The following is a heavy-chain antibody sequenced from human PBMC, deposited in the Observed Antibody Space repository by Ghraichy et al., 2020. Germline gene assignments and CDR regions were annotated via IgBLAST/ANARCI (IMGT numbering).Heavy chain of an antibody. Sequence: ETLSLTCAASAFTFSSYAMSWVRQAPGKGLEWVSGISGSGGNRYYADSVKGRFTISRDNSKNTLYLQMNSLRAEDTAVYYCALPRYGDYEFDYWGQGTLVTVSS. CDR2: ISGSGGNR. J-gene: IGHJ4*02. CDR1: AFTFSSYA. D-gene: IGHD4-17*01. CDR3: ALPRYGDYEFDY. V-gene: IGHV3-23*01.